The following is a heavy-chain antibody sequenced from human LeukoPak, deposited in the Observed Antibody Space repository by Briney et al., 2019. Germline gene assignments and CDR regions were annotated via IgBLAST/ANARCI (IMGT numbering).Heavy chain of an antibody. V-gene: IGHV3-23*01. CDR1: GFTFSSYA. CDR2: ISGSGGNT. J-gene: IGHJ4*02. CDR3: AKGRTEGGTLALDY. D-gene: IGHD6-19*01. Sequence: GGSVRLSCAASGFTFSSYAMTWVRQAPGKGLEWVSGISGSGGNTYYTDSVRGRLSISRDNSKNTLYLQVNSLRAEDTAVYYCAKGRTEGGTLALDYWGQGTLVTVSS.